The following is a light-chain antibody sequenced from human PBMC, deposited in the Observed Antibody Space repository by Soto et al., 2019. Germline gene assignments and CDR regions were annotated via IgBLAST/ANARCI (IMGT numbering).Light chain of an antibody. J-gene: IGLJ2*01. CDR2: DVT. CDR3: TSYAGCYFPVV. V-gene: IGLV2-8*01. Sequence: QSALTQPPSASGSPGQSVTISCTGASSDIGSYNFVSWYQQHPDKAPKLLIYDVTQRPSGVPDRFSGSMSGNTASLTVSGLLAGDEDDYYCTSYAGCYFPVVFGGGTKLNVL. CDR1: SSDIGSYNF.